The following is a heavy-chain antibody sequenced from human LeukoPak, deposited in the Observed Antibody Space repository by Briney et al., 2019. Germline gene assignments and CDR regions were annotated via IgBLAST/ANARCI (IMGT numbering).Heavy chain of an antibody. J-gene: IGHJ4*02. CDR1: GGSIGSGSYY. CDR2: IYTSGST. D-gene: IGHD3-16*01. V-gene: IGHV4-61*02. Sequence: SETLSLTXTVSGGSIGSGSYYWSWIRQPAGKGLQWIERIYTSGSTNYNPSLKSRVTISVDTSKNQFSLKLSSVTAADTAVYYCARALGGYFDYWGQGTLVTVSS. CDR3: ARALGGYFDY.